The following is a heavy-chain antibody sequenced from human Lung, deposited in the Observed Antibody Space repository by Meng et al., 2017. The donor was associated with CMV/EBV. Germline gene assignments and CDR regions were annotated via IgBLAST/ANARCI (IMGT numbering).Heavy chain of an antibody. V-gene: IGHV3-7*01. J-gene: IGHJ4*02. CDR3: ARGRFAFDF. Sequence: GESLKISCAASRFTFGTYWMTWVRQAPGKGLEWVATIKEDGSEKYYVDSVKGRFAISRDNAQNSLYLQMDSLRAEDTAVYYCARGRFAFDFWGQGTLVTV. D-gene: IGHD3-16*01. CDR1: RFTFGTYW. CDR2: IKEDGSEK.